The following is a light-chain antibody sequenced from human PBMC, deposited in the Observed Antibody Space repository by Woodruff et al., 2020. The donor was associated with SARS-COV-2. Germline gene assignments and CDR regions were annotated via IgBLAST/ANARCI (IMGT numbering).Light chain of an antibody. V-gene: IGKV3-20*01. Sequence: LLIYGTSTRATGIPDRFSGSDSGTDFTLTISSLQAEDVAVYYCQHYGSSPFTFGPGTKVDIK. CDR2: GTS. CDR3: QHYGSSPFT. J-gene: IGKJ3*01.